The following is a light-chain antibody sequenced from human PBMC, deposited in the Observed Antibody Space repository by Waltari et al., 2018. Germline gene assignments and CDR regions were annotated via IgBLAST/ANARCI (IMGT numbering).Light chain of an antibody. J-gene: IGLJ3*02. V-gene: IGLV1-40*01. CDR1: GSNIGAGYD. CDR2: GST. Sequence: QSVLTQPPSVSGAPGQRVTISCTGSGSNIGAGYDVHLYHQVPRTAPKLLIYGSTSRPLGVPDRFFGSTAGTSASLTITGLQAEDEGDYYCQSYDTSLTVVFGGGTKLTVL. CDR3: QSYDTSLTVV.